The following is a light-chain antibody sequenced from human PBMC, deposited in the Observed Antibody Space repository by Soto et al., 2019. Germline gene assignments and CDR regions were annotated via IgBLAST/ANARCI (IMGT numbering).Light chain of an antibody. Sequence: DIQMTQSPSSLSASVGDRVTITCQASQDISNYLNWYQQKPGKAPKLLIYDASNLETGVPSRFSGSGSGTDFTFMISSLQHEDIETYYCQQYHNLPYTFGQGTRLEIK. V-gene: IGKV1-33*01. CDR3: QQYHNLPYT. J-gene: IGKJ5*01. CDR1: QDISNY. CDR2: DAS.